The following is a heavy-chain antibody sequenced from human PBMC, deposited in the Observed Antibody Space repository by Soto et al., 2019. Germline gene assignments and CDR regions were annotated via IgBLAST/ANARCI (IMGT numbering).Heavy chain of an antibody. D-gene: IGHD3-10*01. J-gene: IGHJ4*02. CDR1: GFTFSSYA. Sequence: EVQLLESGGGLVQPGGSLRLSCAASGFTFSSYAMSWVRQAPGKGLEWVSAISGSGGSTYYADSVKGRFPISRDNSNNTLYLQMNSLRAEDTAVYYCAKVGGDYGSGSYPFWYWGQGTLVTVSS. CDR2: ISGSGGST. CDR3: AKVGGDYGSGSYPFWY. V-gene: IGHV3-23*01.